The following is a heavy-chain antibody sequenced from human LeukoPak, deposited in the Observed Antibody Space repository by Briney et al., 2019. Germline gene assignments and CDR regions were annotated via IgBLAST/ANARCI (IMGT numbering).Heavy chain of an antibody. J-gene: IGHJ4*02. CDR3: AKVWGWLSGYVFYFDY. D-gene: IGHD5-12*01. CDR2: ISGSGGST. V-gene: IGHV3-23*01. Sequence: PGGSLRLSCAASGFTFSSYAMSWVRQAPGKGLEWVSAISGSGGSTYYADSVKGRFTISRDNSKNTLYLQMNSLRAEDAAVYYCAKVWGWLSGYVFYFDYWGQGTLVTVSS. CDR1: GFTFSSYA.